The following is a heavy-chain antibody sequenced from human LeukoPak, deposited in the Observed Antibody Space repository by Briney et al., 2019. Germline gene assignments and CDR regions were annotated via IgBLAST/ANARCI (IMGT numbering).Heavy chain of an antibody. V-gene: IGHV4-59*12. CDR3: ARLIEQQLAFDY. CDR1: GGSISSYY. D-gene: IGHD6-13*01. CDR2: IYYSGST. J-gene: IGHJ4*02. Sequence: PSETLSLTCTVSGGSISSYYWSWIRQPPGKGLEWIGYIYYSGSTNYNPSLKSRVTISVDTSKNQFSLKLSSVTAADTAVYYCARLIEQQLAFDYWGQGTLVTVSS.